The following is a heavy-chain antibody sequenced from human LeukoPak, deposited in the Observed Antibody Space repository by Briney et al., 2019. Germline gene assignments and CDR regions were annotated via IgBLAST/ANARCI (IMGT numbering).Heavy chain of an antibody. CDR3: ATDRGAVAGTPPSFDY. V-gene: IGHV1-24*01. D-gene: IGHD6-19*01. CDR2: FVPEDGET. Sequence: GASVKVSCKVSGYTLTELSMHWVRQAPGKGLEWMGGFVPEDGETIYAQKFQGRVTMTEDTSTDTAYMELSSLRSEDTAVYYCATDRGAVAGTPPSFDYWGQGTLVTVSS. CDR1: GYTLTELS. J-gene: IGHJ4*02.